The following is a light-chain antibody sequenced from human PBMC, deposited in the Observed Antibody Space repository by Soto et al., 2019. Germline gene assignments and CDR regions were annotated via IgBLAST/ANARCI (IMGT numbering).Light chain of an antibody. J-gene: IGLJ2*01. CDR1: SGSFSTSYY. CDR3: ALYVGSGTVV. Sequence: QAVVTQDPSFSVSPGGTVILTCALTSGSFSTSYYPSWYQQSPGLAPRTLIYNTTTRSSGVPDRFSGSILGNKAALTITGAQSEDESDYLCALYVGSGTVVFGGGTKLTVL. CDR2: NTT. V-gene: IGLV8-61*01.